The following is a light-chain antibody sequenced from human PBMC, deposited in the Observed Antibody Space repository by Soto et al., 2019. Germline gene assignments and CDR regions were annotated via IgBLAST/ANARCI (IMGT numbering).Light chain of an antibody. Sequence: EIVLTQSPGTLSLSPGERATLSCRSSQSVSSNYLAWYQQKPDQAPRLVIYDVSGRATGIPDRFSGSGSGTDFTLTISRLEPEDSEVYYCQQYGSSPTFGQGTKVEIK. CDR2: DVS. CDR3: QQYGSSPT. V-gene: IGKV3-20*01. CDR1: QSVSSNY. J-gene: IGKJ1*01.